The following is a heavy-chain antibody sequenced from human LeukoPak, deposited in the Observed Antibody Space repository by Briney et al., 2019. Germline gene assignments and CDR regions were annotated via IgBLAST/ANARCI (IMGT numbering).Heavy chain of an antibody. CDR2: IKQDGSEK. D-gene: IGHD6-6*01. J-gene: IGHJ4*02. CDR3: ARVGPRIATRQALDY. CDR1: GFTFSTYS. Sequence: GGSLRLSCAASGFTFSTYSMNWVRQAPGKGLEWVANIKQDGSEKYYVDSVKGRFTISRDNAKNSLYLQMNSLRVEDTAVYYCARVGPRIATRQALDYWGQGTLVTVSS. V-gene: IGHV3-7*01.